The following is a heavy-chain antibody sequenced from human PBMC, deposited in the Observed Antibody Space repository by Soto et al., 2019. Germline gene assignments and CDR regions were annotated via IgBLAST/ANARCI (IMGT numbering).Heavy chain of an antibody. Sequence: GGSLRLSCAASGFTFSSYSMNWVRQAPGKGLEWVSSISSSSSYIYYADLVKGRFTISRDNAKNSLYLQMNSLRAEDTAVYYCARDKRELLWFGVRYYGMDVWGQGTTVTVSS. J-gene: IGHJ6*02. CDR3: ARDKRELLWFGVRYYGMDV. CDR1: GFTFSSYS. CDR2: ISSSSSYI. D-gene: IGHD3-10*01. V-gene: IGHV3-21*01.